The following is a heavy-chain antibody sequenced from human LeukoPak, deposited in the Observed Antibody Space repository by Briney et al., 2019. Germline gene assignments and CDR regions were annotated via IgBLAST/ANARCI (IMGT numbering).Heavy chain of an antibody. CDR3: ARDRDLRWFYY. CDR2: IYNSGST. D-gene: IGHD2-21*01. CDR1: GYSMSSTFS. Sequence: PSETLSLTCTVSGYSMSSTFSWGWIRQPPGKGLEWIGSIYNSGSTYYTPSRKRRVTMSVDTSKNQFSLKLNSVTAAHTAVYYCARDRDLRWFYYWGEGTLVTVSS. J-gene: IGHJ4*02. V-gene: IGHV4-38-2*02.